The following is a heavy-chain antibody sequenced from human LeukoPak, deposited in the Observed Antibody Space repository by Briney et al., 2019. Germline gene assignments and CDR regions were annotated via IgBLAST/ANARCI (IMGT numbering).Heavy chain of an antibody. CDR3: STVARTDRGDY. Sequence: GGSLRLSCAASGFTFSNYWMHWVRQVPGEGLVWVSRINSDGSSTSYADSVEGRFTISRDNTKNMLYLQMNSLRAEDTAVYYCSTVARTDRGDYWGQGTLVTVSS. V-gene: IGHV3-74*01. CDR1: GFTFSNYW. J-gene: IGHJ4*02. CDR2: INSDGSST. D-gene: IGHD4-17*01.